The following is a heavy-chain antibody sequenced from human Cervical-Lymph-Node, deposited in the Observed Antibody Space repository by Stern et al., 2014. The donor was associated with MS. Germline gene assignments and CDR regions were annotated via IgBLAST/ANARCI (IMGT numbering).Heavy chain of an antibody. CDR1: GYNFIAHA. D-gene: IGHD4-11*01. Sequence: VQLVQSVAEVKKPGASMTISCKTSGYNFIAHAIHWVRQAPGQRLEWMGAIHGGPGTTKYAQKFQGRVSFTRDKAASAAYMDLSSLSPDDTAVYYCARQPDYSDFLDFWGQGTLVTVSS. CDR3: ARQPDYSDFLDF. CDR2: IHGGPGTT. V-gene: IGHV1-3*01. J-gene: IGHJ4*02.